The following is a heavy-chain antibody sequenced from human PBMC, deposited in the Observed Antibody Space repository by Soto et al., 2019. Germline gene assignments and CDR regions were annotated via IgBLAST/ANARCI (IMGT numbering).Heavy chain of an antibody. Sequence: ASVKVSCKASGYTFTGYYMHWVRQAPGQGLEWMGWINPNSGGTNYAQKFQGWVTMTRDTSISTAYMELSRLRSDDTAVYYCARGSRAAADYYCYYYGMDVWGQGTTVTVSS. CDR3: ARGSRAAADYYCYYYGMDV. V-gene: IGHV1-2*04. CDR2: INPNSGGT. J-gene: IGHJ6*02. D-gene: IGHD6-13*01. CDR1: GYTFTGYY.